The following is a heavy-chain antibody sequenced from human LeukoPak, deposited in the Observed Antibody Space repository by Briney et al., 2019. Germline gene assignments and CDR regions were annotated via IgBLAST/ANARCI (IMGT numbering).Heavy chain of an antibody. CDR2: IYHSGST. CDR1: GGSISGYY. V-gene: IGHV4-59*12. D-gene: IGHD6-19*01. CDR3: ARASVAGSTGY. Sequence: PSETLSLTCSVSGGSISGYYWSWIRQPPGKGLEWIGYIYHSGSTNYNPSLKSRVTISVDTSKNQFSLKLSSVTAADTAVYYCARASVAGSTGYWGQGTLVTVSS. J-gene: IGHJ4*02.